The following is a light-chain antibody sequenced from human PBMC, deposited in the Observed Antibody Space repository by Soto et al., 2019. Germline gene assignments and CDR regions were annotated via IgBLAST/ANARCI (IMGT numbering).Light chain of an antibody. CDR1: SSNIGAGYP. Sequence: QSGLTQPPSVSGAPGQRITISCTGSSSNIGAGYPIHWYQQLPGTAPRLLIFGNTIRPSGVPARFSGSRSGLAITGLQAEDEADYYCQSYDSSLSAYVFGAGTKVTVL. CDR3: QSYDSSLSAYV. V-gene: IGLV1-40*01. CDR2: GNT. J-gene: IGLJ1*01.